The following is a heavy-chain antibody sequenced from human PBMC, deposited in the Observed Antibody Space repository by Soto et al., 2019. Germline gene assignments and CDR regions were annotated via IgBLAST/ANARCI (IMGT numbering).Heavy chain of an antibody. CDR1: GYTFTSYG. CDR3: ASGGGLRYFDWPPDY. J-gene: IGHJ4*02. D-gene: IGHD3-9*01. Sequence: ASVKVSCKASGYTFTSYGISWVRQAPGQGLEWMGWISAYNGNTNYAQKLQGRVTMTTDTSTSTAYMELRSLRSDDTAVYYCASGGGLRYFDWPPDYWGQGTLVTVSS. V-gene: IGHV1-18*01. CDR2: ISAYNGNT.